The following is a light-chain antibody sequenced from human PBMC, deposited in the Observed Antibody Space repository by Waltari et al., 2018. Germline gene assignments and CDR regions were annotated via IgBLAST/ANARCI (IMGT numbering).Light chain of an antibody. J-gene: IGKJ1*01. CDR2: GAS. CDR3: QHYLRLPVT. CDR1: QSVTRA. V-gene: IGKV3-20*01. Sequence: EIVLTQSPGTLSLSPGESATLSCRTSQSVTRALAWYQQKPGQAPRLLIYGASNRATGIPDRFSGSGCGTDFSLTISSLEPEDFAVDYCQHYLRLPVTFGQGTKVEVK.